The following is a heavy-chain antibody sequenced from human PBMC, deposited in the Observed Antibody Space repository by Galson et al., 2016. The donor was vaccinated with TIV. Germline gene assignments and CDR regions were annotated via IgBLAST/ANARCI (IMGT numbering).Heavy chain of an antibody. CDR2: IYYTGIT. V-gene: IGHV4-39*07. Sequence: LRLSCAASGFTFSNYNMNWVRQAPGKGLEWIGTIYYTGITFYNPSLESRVTISVDTSKNHFSLKLSSVSAADTAVYYCARTTGAGVAARVLFDFWGQGTLVTVSS. CDR1: GFTFSNYN. J-gene: IGHJ4*02. D-gene: IGHD6-6*01. CDR3: ARTTGAGVAARVLFDF.